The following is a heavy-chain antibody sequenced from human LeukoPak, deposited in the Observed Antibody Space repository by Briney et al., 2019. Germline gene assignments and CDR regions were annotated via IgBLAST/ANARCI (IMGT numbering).Heavy chain of an antibody. CDR2: ISSRSGTV. CDR3: ARDHYGDQGDYFDY. CDR1: GFTFNGYS. D-gene: IGHD4-17*01. J-gene: IGHJ4*02. V-gene: IGHV3-48*02. Sequence: PGGSLRLSCAASGFTFNGYSLNWVREAPGKGLGWVSYISSRSGTVSYAASVKGRFTISRDNAKNSLYLQMNSLRDEDTAVYYCARDHYGDQGDYFDYWGQGTLVTVSS.